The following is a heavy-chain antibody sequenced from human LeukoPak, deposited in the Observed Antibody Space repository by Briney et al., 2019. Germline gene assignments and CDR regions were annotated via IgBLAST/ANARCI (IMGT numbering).Heavy chain of an antibody. Sequence: SETLSLTCTVSGGSISSYYWSWIRQPPGKGLEWIGYIYYSGSTNYNPSLKSRVTISVDTSKNQFSLKLSSVTAADTAVYYCARHDEWRDGFDPWGQGTLVTVSS. D-gene: IGHD3-3*01. V-gene: IGHV4-59*08. CDR2: IYYSGST. CDR3: ARHDEWRDGFDP. CDR1: GGSISSYY. J-gene: IGHJ5*02.